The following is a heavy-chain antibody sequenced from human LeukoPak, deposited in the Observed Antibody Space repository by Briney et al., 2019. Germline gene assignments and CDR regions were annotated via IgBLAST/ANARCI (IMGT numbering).Heavy chain of an antibody. CDR2: IIPIFGTA. Sequence: SVEVSCKASGGTFSSYAISWVRQAPGQGLEWMGGIIPIFGTANYAQKFQGRVTITTDESTSTAYMELSSLRSEDTAVYYCASSGYEDFYYYYYYMDVWGKGTTVTVSS. D-gene: IGHD5-12*01. J-gene: IGHJ6*03. CDR3: ASSGYEDFYYYYYYMDV. V-gene: IGHV1-69*05. CDR1: GGTFSSYA.